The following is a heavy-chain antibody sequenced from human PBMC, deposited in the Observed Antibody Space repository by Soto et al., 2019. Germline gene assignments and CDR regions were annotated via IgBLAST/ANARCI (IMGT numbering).Heavy chain of an antibody. CDR1: GFSLSNARMG. D-gene: IGHD3-10*01. Sequence: QVTLKESGPVLVKPTETLTLTCTVSGFSLSNARMGVSWIRQPPGKALEWLAHIFLSDEKSYNTSLKSRLTISKDTSKSQVVLTMTNMDPVDTATYYCARNQRDSGSYYFDYWGQGTLVTVSS. V-gene: IGHV2-26*01. CDR2: IFLSDEK. CDR3: ARNQRDSGSYYFDY. J-gene: IGHJ4*02.